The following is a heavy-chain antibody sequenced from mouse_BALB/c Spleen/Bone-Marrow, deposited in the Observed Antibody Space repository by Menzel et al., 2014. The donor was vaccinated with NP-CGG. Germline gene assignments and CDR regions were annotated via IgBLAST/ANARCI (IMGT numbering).Heavy chain of an antibody. D-gene: IGHD2-4*01. V-gene: IGHV1S81*02. CDR2: INPSNGGT. J-gene: IGHJ2*01. Sequence: QVHVKQSGAELVKPGTSVKLSCKASGYTFTSYYMYWVKQRPGQGLEWIGEINPSNGGTNFNEKFKSKATLTVDKSPSTAYMQLSSLTSEDSAVYYYTRSTMITYFDYWGQGTTLTVSS. CDR3: TRSTMITYFDY. CDR1: GYTFTSYY.